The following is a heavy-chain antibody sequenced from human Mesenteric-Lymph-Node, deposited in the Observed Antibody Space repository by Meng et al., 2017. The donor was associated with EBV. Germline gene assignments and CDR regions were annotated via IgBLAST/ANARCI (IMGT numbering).Heavy chain of an antibody. CDR3: ARDVVPLDPESRAD. D-gene: IGHD1-1*01. CDR1: GDSINNNRW. CDR2: IFQTGST. Sequence: QGQLQESGPGLVKPSETLSLTCALSGDSINNNRWWSWVRQPPGRGLEWIGEIFQTGSTNYSPSLRSRVTISLDKSMNQFSLKLSSVTAADTAVYYCARDVVPLDPESRADWGPGTLVTVFS. J-gene: IGHJ4*02. V-gene: IGHV4-4*02.